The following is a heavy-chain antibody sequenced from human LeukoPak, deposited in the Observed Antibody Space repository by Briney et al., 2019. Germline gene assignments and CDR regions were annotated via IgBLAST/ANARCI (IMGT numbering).Heavy chain of an antibody. CDR2: ISSSGDIT. CDR3: AKRTQWELLSHPFDY. CDR1: GFTFSNYA. V-gene: IGHV3-23*01. D-gene: IGHD1-26*01. Sequence: PGGSLRLSCAASGFTFSNYAMSWVRQAPGKGLEWDSIISSSGDITYYADSVKGRFTISRDNSRNTVYLQMNSLRAEDTALYYCAKRTQWELLSHPFDYWGQGTLVTVSS. J-gene: IGHJ4*02.